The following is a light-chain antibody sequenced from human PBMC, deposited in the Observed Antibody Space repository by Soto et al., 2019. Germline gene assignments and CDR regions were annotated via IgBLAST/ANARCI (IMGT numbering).Light chain of an antibody. CDR3: QQSYSTPFT. CDR2: AAS. J-gene: IGKJ4*01. CDR1: QSISSY. V-gene: IGKV1-39*01. Sequence: DIQMTQSPCSLSASVGDRVTITCRASQSISSYLNWYQQKPGKAPKLLIYAASSLQSGVPSRFSGSGSGTDFTLTISSLQPEDFATYYCQQSYSTPFTFGGGTKVEIK.